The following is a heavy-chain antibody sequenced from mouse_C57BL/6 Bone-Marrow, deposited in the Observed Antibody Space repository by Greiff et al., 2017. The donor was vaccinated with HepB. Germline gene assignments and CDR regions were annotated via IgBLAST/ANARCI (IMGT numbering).Heavy chain of an antibody. CDR3: ASYLLADY. J-gene: IGHJ2*01. V-gene: IGHV1-26*01. Sequence: EVQLQQSGPELVKPGASVKISCKASGYTFTDYYMNWVKQSHGKSLEWIGDINPNNGGTSYNQKFKGKATLTVDKSSSTAYMELRSLTSEDSAVYYCASYLLADYWGQGTTLTVSS. CDR2: INPNNGGT. CDR1: GYTFTDYY. D-gene: IGHD2-1*01.